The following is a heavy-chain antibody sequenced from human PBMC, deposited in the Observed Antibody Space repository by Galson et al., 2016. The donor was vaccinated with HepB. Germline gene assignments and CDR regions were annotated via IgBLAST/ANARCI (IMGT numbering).Heavy chain of an antibody. CDR2: TYYRSEWYH. J-gene: IGHJ3*01. D-gene: IGHD6-13*01. Sequence: CAISGDSVSNDHSAWHWIRQSASRGPEWLGRTYYRSEWYHDYAESVQGRIAITPDTSTNQLSLQLNTVTPEDTALYYCASAKAAGTAFYLWGQGTMVTVSS. V-gene: IGHV6-1*01. CDR3: ASAKAAGTAFYL. CDR1: GDSVSNDHSA.